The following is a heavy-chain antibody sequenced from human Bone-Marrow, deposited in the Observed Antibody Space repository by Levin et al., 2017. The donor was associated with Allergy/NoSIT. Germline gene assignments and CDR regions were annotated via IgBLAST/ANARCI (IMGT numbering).Heavy chain of an antibody. CDR1: GFSFSNYY. CDR3: ARGGCSSTSCLDK. Sequence: GESLKISCAASGFSFSNYYMHWVRQAAGKGLMWVARVTSDGRVTDYADSVKGRFTISRDIARNTLYLQMNSLRAEDTAVYYCARGGCSSTSCLDKWGQGVLVTVSS. J-gene: IGHJ4*02. V-gene: IGHV3-74*01. D-gene: IGHD2-2*01. CDR2: VTSDGRVT.